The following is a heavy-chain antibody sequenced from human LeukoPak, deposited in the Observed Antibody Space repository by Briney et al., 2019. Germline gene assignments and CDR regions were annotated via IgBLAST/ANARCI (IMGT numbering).Heavy chain of an antibody. D-gene: IGHD3-22*01. V-gene: IGHV4-34*01. CDR2: INHSGST. J-gene: IGHJ6*02. CDR3: ARGDSYYYGMDV. CDR1: GGSFSGYY. Sequence: SETLSLTCAVYGGSFSGYYWSWVRQPPGKGLEWIGEINHSGSTNYNPSLKSRGTISVDTSKNQFSLKLSSVTAADTAVYYCARGDSYYYGMDVWGQGTTVTVSS.